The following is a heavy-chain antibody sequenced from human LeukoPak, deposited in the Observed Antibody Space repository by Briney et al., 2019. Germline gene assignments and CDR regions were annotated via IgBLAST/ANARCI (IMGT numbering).Heavy chain of an antibody. CDR3: ARSTQWELLRYFDY. J-gene: IGHJ4*02. D-gene: IGHD1-26*01. CDR1: GYSFTSYW. V-gene: IGHV5-51*01. CDR2: IYPGDSDT. Sequence: GESLQISCKGSGYSFTSYWIGWVRQLPGKGLEWMGIIYPGDSDTRYSPSFQGQVTISADKSINTAYLQWSSLKASDTALYYCARSTQWELLRYFDYWGQGTLVTVSS.